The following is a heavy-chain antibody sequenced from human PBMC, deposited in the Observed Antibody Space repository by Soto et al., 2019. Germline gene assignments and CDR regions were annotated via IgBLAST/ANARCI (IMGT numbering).Heavy chain of an antibody. CDR2: IYYSGST. CDR3: ARDVLVGATDY. CDR1: GGSISSYY. D-gene: IGHD1-26*01. Sequence: SETLSLTCTVSGGSISSYYWSWIRQPPGKGLEWIGYIYYSGSTNYNPSLKSRVTISVDTSKNQFSLKLSSVTAADTAVYYCARDVLVGATDYCGQGYRVTVA. V-gene: IGHV4-59*01. J-gene: IGHJ4*02.